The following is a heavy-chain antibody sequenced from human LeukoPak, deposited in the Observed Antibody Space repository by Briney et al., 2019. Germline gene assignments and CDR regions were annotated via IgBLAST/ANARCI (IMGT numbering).Heavy chain of an antibody. CDR2: ISSSVGST. D-gene: IGHD6-13*01. Sequence: GGSLRLSCAASGFTFSSYAMTWVRQAPGKGLEWVSAISSSVGSTYYADSVKGRFTISRDNSKDTLYLQMNSMRAEDTAVYYCARDWYEDYWGQGTLVTVSS. J-gene: IGHJ4*02. CDR3: ARDWYEDY. V-gene: IGHV3-23*01. CDR1: GFTFSSYA.